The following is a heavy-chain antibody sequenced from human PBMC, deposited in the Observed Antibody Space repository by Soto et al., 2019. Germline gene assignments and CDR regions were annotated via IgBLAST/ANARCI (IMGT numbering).Heavy chain of an antibody. CDR1: GGSFSGYY. V-gene: IGHV4-34*01. CDR2: INHSGST. CDR3: ARTGYCSGGSCHTPYYYYYMDV. D-gene: IGHD2-15*01. J-gene: IGHJ6*03. Sequence: SETLSLTCAVYGGSFSGYYWSWIRQPPGKGLEGIGEINHSGSTNYNPSLKSRVTISVDTSKNQFSLKLSSVTAADTAVYYCARTGYCSGGSCHTPYYYYYMDVWGKGTTVTVSS.